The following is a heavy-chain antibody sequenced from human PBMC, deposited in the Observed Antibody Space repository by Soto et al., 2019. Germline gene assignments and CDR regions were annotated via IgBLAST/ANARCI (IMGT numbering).Heavy chain of an antibody. J-gene: IGHJ4*02. Sequence: SGPTLVNPTQTLTLTCTVSGLSLSPSGVIVGWIRQPPGKALECLAVIYWDDSKRYSPSLKTRLAITKDTSKNQVVLTMTNMDPVDTATYYCAHSRYNNGYLPFDYWGQGTLVTVSS. CDR2: IYWDDSK. CDR1: GLSLSPSGVI. V-gene: IGHV2-5*02. CDR3: AHSRYNNGYLPFDY. D-gene: IGHD5-18*01.